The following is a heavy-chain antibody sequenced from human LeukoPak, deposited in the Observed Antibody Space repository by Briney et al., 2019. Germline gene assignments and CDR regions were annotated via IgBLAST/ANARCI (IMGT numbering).Heavy chain of an antibody. CDR1: GFTFSDYY. J-gene: IGHJ4*02. D-gene: IGHD3-10*01. V-gene: IGHV3-20*04. CDR2: ISWNSGSI. Sequence: PGGSLRLSCAASGFTFSDYYMSWIRQAPGKGLEWVSGISWNSGSIGYADSVKGRFTISRDNAKNSLYLQMNSLRAEDTALYYCASITRDYWGQGTLVTVSS. CDR3: ASITRDY.